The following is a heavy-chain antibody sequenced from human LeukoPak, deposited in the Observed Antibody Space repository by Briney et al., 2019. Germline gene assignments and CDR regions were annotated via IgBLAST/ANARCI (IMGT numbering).Heavy chain of an antibody. CDR1: SGSISSSSYY. CDR2: IYYSGTT. J-gene: IGHJ5*02. Sequence: SETLSLTCTVSSGSISSSSYYWGWIRQPPGKGLEWIGSIYYSGTTYYNPSLKSRVTISVDTSKNQFSLKLSSVTAADTAVYYCARLRDIVVIPAADANWLDPWGQGTLVTVSS. V-gene: IGHV4-39*01. D-gene: IGHD2-2*01. CDR3: ARLRDIVVIPAADANWLDP.